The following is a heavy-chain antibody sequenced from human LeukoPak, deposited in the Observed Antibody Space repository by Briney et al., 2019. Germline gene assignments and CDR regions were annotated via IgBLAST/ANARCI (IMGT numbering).Heavy chain of an antibody. CDR3: ARDQYGDYYFDY. CDR2: IYYSGST. D-gene: IGHD4-17*01. CDR1: GGSISSYY. Sequence: PSETLSLTCTVSGGSISSYYWSWIRQPPGKGLEWIGYIYYSGSTNYNPSLKSRVTISVDTSKNQFSLKLSSVTAVDTAVYYCARDQYGDYYFDYWGQGTLVTVSS. J-gene: IGHJ4*02. V-gene: IGHV4-59*01.